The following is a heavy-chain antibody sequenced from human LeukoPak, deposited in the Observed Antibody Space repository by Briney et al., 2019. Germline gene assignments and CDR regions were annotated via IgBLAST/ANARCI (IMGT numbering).Heavy chain of an antibody. V-gene: IGHV4-4*07. Sequence: SETLSLTCTVSGGSITSYYWTYIRQPAGKGLEWIGRIHSSGGTNYSPSLKSRVTMSLDTSKNQFSLNLSSVTAANTAIYYCAREFSGTSIAARVFDSWGQGTLVTVSS. CDR3: AREFSGTSIAARVFDS. CDR2: IHSSGGT. CDR1: GGSITSYY. D-gene: IGHD6-6*01. J-gene: IGHJ4*02.